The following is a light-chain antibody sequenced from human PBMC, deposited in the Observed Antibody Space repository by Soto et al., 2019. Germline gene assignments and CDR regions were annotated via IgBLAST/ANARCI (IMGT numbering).Light chain of an antibody. CDR3: SSSAGSKNWV. V-gene: IGLV2-8*01. CDR1: SSDVGGYNY. CDR2: GVT. J-gene: IGLJ3*02. Sequence: QSALTQPPSASGSPGQSVTISCTGTSSDVGGYNYVSWYQQHPGKAPKLMIYGVTKRPSGVPDRFSGSKSGNTASLTVSGLQAEDEADYYCSSSAGSKNWVFCGGPKLTVL.